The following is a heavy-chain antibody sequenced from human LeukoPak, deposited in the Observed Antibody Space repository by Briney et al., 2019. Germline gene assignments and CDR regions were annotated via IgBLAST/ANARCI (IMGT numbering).Heavy chain of an antibody. J-gene: IGHJ6*02. CDR1: GFAFSSYS. D-gene: IGHD3-3*01. V-gene: IGHV3-21*01. CDR3: ARAPMGEAYYDFWSGPRSPYYYYGMDV. Sequence: PGGSLRLSCAASGFAFSSYSMNWVRQAPGKGLEWVSSISSSSSYIYYADSVKGRFTISRDNAKNSLYLQMNSLRAEDTAVYYCARAPMGEAYYDFWSGPRSPYYYYGMDVWGQGTTVTVSS. CDR2: ISSSSSYI.